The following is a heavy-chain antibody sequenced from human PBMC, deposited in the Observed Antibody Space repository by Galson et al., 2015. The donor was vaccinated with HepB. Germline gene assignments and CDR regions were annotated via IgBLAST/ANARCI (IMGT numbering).Heavy chain of an antibody. D-gene: IGHD2-2*01. CDR3: ATTGPLYCSSTSCPDAFDI. CDR2: FDPEDGET. V-gene: IGHV1-24*01. Sequence: SVKVSCKVSGYTLTELSMHWVRQAPGKGLEWMGGFDPEDGETIYAQKFQGRVTMTEDTSTDTAYMELSSLRSEDTAVYYCATTGPLYCSSTSCPDAFDIWGQGTMVTVSS. J-gene: IGHJ3*02. CDR1: GYTLTELS.